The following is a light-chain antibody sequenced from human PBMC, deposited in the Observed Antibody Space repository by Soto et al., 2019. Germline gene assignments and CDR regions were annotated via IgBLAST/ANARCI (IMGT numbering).Light chain of an antibody. CDR2: GAS. V-gene: IGKV1-9*01. Sequence: IQLTQSPSSLSASVGDRVTITCRASQGISSYLAWYQQKPGKAPKLLIYGASTLQSGVPSRFSGSGSGTDFTLTISSLQPEDSATYFCQQLDSYPLTFGGGTRWIS. J-gene: IGKJ4*01. CDR1: QGISSY. CDR3: QQLDSYPLT.